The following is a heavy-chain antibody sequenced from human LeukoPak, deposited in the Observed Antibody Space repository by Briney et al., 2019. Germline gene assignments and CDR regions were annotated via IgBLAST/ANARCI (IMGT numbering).Heavy chain of an antibody. D-gene: IGHD6-19*01. CDR2: INTSNGNR. CDR3: ARDPGSAWYDY. CDR1: GYTFTSHG. Sequence: ASVKVSCKASGYTFTSHGFTWVRQAPGQGLEWMGSINTSNGNRISAQTLQGRVTMTTDTSTSTAFMELRSLRSDDTAVYYCARDPGSAWYDYWGQGTLVTVSS. V-gene: IGHV1-18*04. J-gene: IGHJ4*02.